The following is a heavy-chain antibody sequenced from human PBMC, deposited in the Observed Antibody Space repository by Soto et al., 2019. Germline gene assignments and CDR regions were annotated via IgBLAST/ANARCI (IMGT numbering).Heavy chain of an antibody. Sequence: GGSLRLSCAASGFTFSSYGMHWVRQAPGKGLEWVAVIWYDGSNKYYADSVKGRFTISRDNSKNTLYLQMNSLRAEDTAVYYCARDGYYDILTGLDYWGQGTLVTVSS. CDR2: IWYDGSNK. CDR1: GFTFSSYG. CDR3: ARDGYYDILTGLDY. D-gene: IGHD3-9*01. J-gene: IGHJ4*02. V-gene: IGHV3-33*01.